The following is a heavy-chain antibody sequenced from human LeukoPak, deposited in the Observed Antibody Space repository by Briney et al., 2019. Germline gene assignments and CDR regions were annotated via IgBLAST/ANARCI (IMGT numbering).Heavy chain of an antibody. D-gene: IGHD6-13*01. V-gene: IGHV4-59*01. J-gene: IGHJ5*02. CDR1: GGSISSYY. CDR3: ARGWYSSSWYGNWFDP. CDR2: IYYSGST. Sequence: PSETLSLTCTVSGGSISSYYWSWIRQPPGKGLEWIGYIYYSGSTNYNPSLKSRVTISVDTSKNQFSLKLSSVTAADTAVYYCARGWYSSSWYGNWFDPWGQGTLVTVSS.